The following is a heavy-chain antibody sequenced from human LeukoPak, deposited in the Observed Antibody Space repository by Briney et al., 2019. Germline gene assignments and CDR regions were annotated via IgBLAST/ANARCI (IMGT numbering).Heavy chain of an antibody. D-gene: IGHD6-13*01. CDR1: GASIDSYY. CDR2: THNNGDS. V-gene: IGHV4-59*08. CDR3: ARQPGGTAAFDI. J-gene: IGHJ3*02. Sequence: SETLSLTCTVSGASIDSYYWSWIRQPPGKGLERIGYTHNNGDSNYNPSLKSRLTISVDTSKNEVSLVLTSVTAADTALYYCARQPGGTAAFDIWAQGTMVTVSA.